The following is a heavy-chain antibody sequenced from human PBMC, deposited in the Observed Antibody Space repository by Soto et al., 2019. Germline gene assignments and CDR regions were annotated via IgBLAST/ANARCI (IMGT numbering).Heavy chain of an antibody. CDR1: GASVSSAEHY. Sequence: QVQLQESGPGLVKASQTLSLTCTLSGASVSSAEHYWSWIRQPPGKGLEWIGYTYSSGGSYYNAPLQTPVSISVDTSQNQFAPKLTSVTAADTAVYYCARLSGYDPAGAADKWGPGILVSVSS. CDR2: TYSSGGS. D-gene: IGHD5-12*01. V-gene: IGHV4-30-4*01. J-gene: IGHJ4*02. CDR3: ARLSGYDPAGAADK.